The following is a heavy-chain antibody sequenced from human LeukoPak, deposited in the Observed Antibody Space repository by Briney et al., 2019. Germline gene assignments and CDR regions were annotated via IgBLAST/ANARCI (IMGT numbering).Heavy chain of an antibody. CDR1: GGTFSSYA. Sequence: ASVKVSCKASGGTFSSYAISWVRQAPGQGLEWMGGIIPIFGTANYAQKFQGRVPITADKSTSTAYMELSSLRSEDTAVYYCARGRSYCSGGSCYSEDYYYGMDVWGKGTTVTVSS. CDR2: IIPIFGTA. D-gene: IGHD2-15*01. J-gene: IGHJ6*04. CDR3: ARGRSYCSGGSCYSEDYYYGMDV. V-gene: IGHV1-69*06.